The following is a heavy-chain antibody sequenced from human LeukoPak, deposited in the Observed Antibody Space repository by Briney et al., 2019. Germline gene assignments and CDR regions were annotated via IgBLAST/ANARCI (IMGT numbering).Heavy chain of an antibody. J-gene: IGHJ4*02. V-gene: IGHV1-8*01. Sequence: GPVKVSCKASGYTFTSYDINWVRQATGQGLEWMGWMNPNSGNTGYAQKFQGRVTMTRNTSISTAYMELSSLRSEDTAVYYCARAVRRGYSANTSVRHFDYWGQGTLVTVSS. D-gene: IGHD5-12*01. CDR2: MNPNSGNT. CDR3: ARAVRRGYSANTSVRHFDY. CDR1: GYTFTSYD.